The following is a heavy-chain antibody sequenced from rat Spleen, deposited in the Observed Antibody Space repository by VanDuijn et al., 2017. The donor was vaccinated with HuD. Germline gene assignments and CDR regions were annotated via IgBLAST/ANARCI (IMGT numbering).Heavy chain of an antibody. CDR2: INYDGSST. J-gene: IGHJ2*01. Sequence: EVQLVESGGGLVQPGRSLKLSCAASGFTFSDHYVAWVRQAPTKGLEWVATINYDGSSTFYRDSVRTRFTISRDNAKSTLYLQMDSLRSEDTATYYCAKGGGDYCGQGVMVTVSS. CDR1: GFTFSDHY. V-gene: IGHV5-7*01. CDR3: AKGGGDY.